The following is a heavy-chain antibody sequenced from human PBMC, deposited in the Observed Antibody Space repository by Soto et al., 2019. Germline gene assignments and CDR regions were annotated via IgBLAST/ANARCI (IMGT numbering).Heavy chain of an antibody. V-gene: IGHV1-18*04. Sequence: VQLVQSGAEVKKPGASVKVSCKASGYTFTSYGITWVRQAPGQGLEWMGWISAYNGDTNYAQKVQGRVTMTTDTTTSKLAKELNSVKSNNTAIYCDARDQDNSLSGLNRLYPWGQGTRVTVS. J-gene: IGHJ5*02. CDR2: ISAYNGDT. CDR1: GYTFTSYG. CDR3: ARDQDNSLSGLNRLYP. D-gene: IGHD1-1*01.